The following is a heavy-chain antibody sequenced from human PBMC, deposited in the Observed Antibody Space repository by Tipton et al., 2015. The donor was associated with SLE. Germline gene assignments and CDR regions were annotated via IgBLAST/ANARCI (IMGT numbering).Heavy chain of an antibody. CDR3: ARLADGNRNWFDP. Sequence: TLFLTCTVSGGSISSSSYYWAWIRQPPGKGLEWIGHIFHIGSAYYNPSLKSRVTISIDTSTNQFSLKVKSVTAADTAVYYCARLADGNRNWFDPWGQGTLVTVSS. CDR1: GGSISSSSYY. CDR2: IFHIGSA. V-gene: IGHV4-39*07. J-gene: IGHJ5*02. D-gene: IGHD6-13*01.